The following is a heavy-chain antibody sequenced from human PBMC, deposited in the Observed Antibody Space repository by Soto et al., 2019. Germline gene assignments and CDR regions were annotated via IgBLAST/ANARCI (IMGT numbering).Heavy chain of an antibody. D-gene: IGHD1-20*01. CDR1: GGSISSGDDF. Sequence: QVQLQESGPGLVKPSQTLSLTCTVSGGSISSGDDFWTWIRQPPGKGLEWIGYIYSSGSTYYDPSLKSRLTMSVDTSKNQFSLKLSSVPAADTAVYYCATARAKWKAYYYCGMDVWGQGTTVTVSS. CDR2: IYSSGST. V-gene: IGHV4-30-4*01. CDR3: ATARAKWKAYYYCGMDV. J-gene: IGHJ6*02.